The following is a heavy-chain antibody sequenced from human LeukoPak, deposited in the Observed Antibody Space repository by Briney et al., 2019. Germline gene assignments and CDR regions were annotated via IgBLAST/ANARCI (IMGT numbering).Heavy chain of an antibody. CDR3: ARGRISYGWKPSYFDY. CDR2: INHSGST. V-gene: IGHV4-39*07. J-gene: IGHJ4*02. Sequence: SQTLSLTCTVSGGSISSGSYYWSWIRQPPGKGLEWIGEINHSGSTNYNPSLKSRVTISVDTSKNQFSLKLSSVTAADTAVYYCARGRISYGWKPSYFDYWGQGTLVTVSS. D-gene: IGHD5-18*01. CDR1: GGSISSGSYY.